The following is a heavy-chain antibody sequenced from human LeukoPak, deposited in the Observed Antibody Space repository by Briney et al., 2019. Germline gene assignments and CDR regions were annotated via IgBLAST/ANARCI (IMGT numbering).Heavy chain of an antibody. D-gene: IGHD6-19*01. CDR1: GFTVSSNY. Sequence: GGSLRLSCAASGFTVSSNYMTWVRQPPGKGLEWVSTINANSGTTSYAASVRGRFTISRDNSKNTLYLQLNTLRADDTATYYCAKPISGGLAVTADWFHPWGQGTLVVVSS. V-gene: IGHV3-23*01. CDR3: AKPISGGLAVTADWFHP. J-gene: IGHJ5*01. CDR2: INANSGTT.